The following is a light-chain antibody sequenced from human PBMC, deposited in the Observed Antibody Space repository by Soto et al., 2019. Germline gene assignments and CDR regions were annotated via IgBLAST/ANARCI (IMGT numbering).Light chain of an antibody. CDR3: PEHNS. Sequence: ETVLTQSPATLSLSPGERATLSCRASQNVNRYVAWYQQKPGQAPRLLIYDASTRAAGVPARFSGSGSGTDFSISISSLETEDFEVYYCPEHNSFGGGTKVEIK. J-gene: IGKJ4*01. V-gene: IGKV3-11*01. CDR2: DAS. CDR1: QNVNRY.